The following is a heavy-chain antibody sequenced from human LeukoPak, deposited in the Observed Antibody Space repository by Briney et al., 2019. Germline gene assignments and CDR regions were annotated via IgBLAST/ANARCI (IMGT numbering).Heavy chain of an antibody. V-gene: IGHV4-4*07. D-gene: IGHD6-13*01. J-gene: IGHJ4*02. Sequence: PSETLSLTCSVSAAFISGYYWSWIRQPAGKGLEWIGRIYSSGSTNYNPSLKSRVTMSVDTSKNQFSLKLTFVTAADMAVYYCARNKGREAAGSFEYWGQGILVTVSS. CDR2: IYSSGST. CDR1: AAFISGYY. CDR3: ARNKGREAAGSFEY.